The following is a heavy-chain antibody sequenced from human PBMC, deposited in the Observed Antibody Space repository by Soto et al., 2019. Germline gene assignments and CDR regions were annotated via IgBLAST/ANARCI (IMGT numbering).Heavy chain of an antibody. J-gene: IGHJ6*02. D-gene: IGHD6-13*01. CDR3: ANTHCWYKSMDV. CDR1: GYTFTSYG. V-gene: IGHV1-18*04. Sequence: ASVKLSCKSSGYTFTSYGISWVRQAPGQGIEWMGWISAYNCNTNYAQKLQGRVTMTKDTSTSTAYMEPGSLRSDDTAVYYCANTHCWYKSMDVWGQGTTVTV. CDR2: ISAYNCNT.